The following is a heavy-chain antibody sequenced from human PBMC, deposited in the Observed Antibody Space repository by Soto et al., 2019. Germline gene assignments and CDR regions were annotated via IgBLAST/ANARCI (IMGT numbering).Heavy chain of an antibody. J-gene: IGHJ6*02. D-gene: IGHD4-17*01. CDR1: GGSISSGDYY. CDR3: ARDTTVAHYYYYGMDV. V-gene: IGHV4-30-4*01. CDR2: IYYSGRT. Sequence: QVQLQESGPGLVKPSQTLSLTCTVSGGSISSGDYYWSWIRQPPGKGLEWIGYIYYSGRTYYNPSLKSRVTISVDTSKNQFSLKLSSVTAADTAVYYCARDTTVAHYYYYGMDVWGQGTTVTVSS.